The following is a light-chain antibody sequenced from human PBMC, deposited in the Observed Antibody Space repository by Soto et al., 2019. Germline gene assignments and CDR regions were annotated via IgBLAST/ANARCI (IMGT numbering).Light chain of an antibody. Sequence: DIQMTQSPSTLSASVGDEATIPFRASHRMIRWLAWDQQKPGKAPKLLIFDASSLESGVPSRSSGSGSGTEFTLTISSLQPDDFATYSCQQYNSYFSFGPWTKVDIK. J-gene: IGKJ3*01. CDR2: DAS. CDR3: QQYNSYFS. V-gene: IGKV1-5*01. CDR1: HRMIRW.